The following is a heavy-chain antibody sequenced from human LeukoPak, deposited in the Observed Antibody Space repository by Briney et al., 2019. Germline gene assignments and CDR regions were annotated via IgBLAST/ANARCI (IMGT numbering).Heavy chain of an antibody. J-gene: IGHJ6*04. CDR1: GGSISSTNW. V-gene: IGHV4-4*02. D-gene: IGHD1-14*01. CDR3: AGGNRSPLYGMDV. Sequence: PSETLSLTCAVSGGSISSTNWWSWVRQPPKKGLEWIGEIYHGGSTNYNPSLRSRVTISVDKSKNQFSLKLSSVTAADTAVYYCAGGNRSPLYGMDVWGKGTTVTVSS. CDR2: IYHGGST.